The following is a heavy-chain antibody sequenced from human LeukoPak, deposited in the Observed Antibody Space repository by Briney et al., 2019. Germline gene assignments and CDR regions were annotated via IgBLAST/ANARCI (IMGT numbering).Heavy chain of an antibody. CDR2: IRSKAYGGTT. CDR1: GFTLGDYA. D-gene: IGHD3-16*02. CDR3: TRVAYDYVWGSYRYIDY. J-gene: IGHJ4*02. V-gene: IGHV3-49*04. Sequence: PGGSLRLSCTASGFTLGDYAMSWVRQAPGKGLEWVGFIRSKAYGGTTEYAASVKGRFTISRDDSKSIAYLQMNSLKTEDTAVYYCTRVAYDYVWGSYRYIDYWGQGTLVTVSS.